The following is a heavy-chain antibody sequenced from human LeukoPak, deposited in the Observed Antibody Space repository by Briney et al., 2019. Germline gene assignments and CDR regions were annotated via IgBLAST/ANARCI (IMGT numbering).Heavy chain of an antibody. CDR2: IYYSGST. CDR3: ARESPDFDFWSGYQARGDAFDI. Sequence: PSETLSLTCTVSGGSISSYYWSWIRQPPGKGLEWIGYIYYSGSTNYNPSLKSRVTMSVDTSKNQFSLKLSSVTAADTAVYYCARESPDFDFWSGYQARGDAFDIWGQGTMVTVSS. V-gene: IGHV4-59*12. D-gene: IGHD3-3*01. CDR1: GGSISSYY. J-gene: IGHJ3*02.